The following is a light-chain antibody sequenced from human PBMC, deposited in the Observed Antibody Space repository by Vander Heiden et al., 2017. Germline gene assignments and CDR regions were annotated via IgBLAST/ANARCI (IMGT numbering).Light chain of an antibody. Sequence: EIQMTQSPSFVSASVGDRVTISCRASQYSSSWLAWYQQKPGEAPKLLISYASRLQDEVPPRFSGSGSGTEFTLTISSLQPEDSASYYCQQTENFPVAFGQGTKVEVK. J-gene: IGKJ1*01. V-gene: IGKV1-12*01. CDR3: QQTENFPVA. CDR1: QYSSSW. CDR2: YAS.